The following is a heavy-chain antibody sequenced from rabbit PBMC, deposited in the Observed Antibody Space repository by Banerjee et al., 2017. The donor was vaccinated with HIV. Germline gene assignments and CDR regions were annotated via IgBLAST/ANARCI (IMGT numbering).Heavy chain of an antibody. J-gene: IGHJ4*01. Sequence: QSLEESGGDLVKPGASLTLTCTASGFSFSGDYYMCWVRQAPGKGLEWIACIYAGGSGSTYYASWAKGRFTISKTSSPTVTLQMTSLTAADTATYFCARDRDSGGTDPYYFDLWGPGTLVTVS. D-gene: IGHD7-1*01. CDR2: IYAGGSGST. CDR1: GFSFSGDYY. CDR3: ARDRDSGGTDPYYFDL. V-gene: IGHV1S40*01.